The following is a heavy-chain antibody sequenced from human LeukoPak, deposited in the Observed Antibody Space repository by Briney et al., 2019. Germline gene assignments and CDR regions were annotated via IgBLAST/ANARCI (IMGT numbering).Heavy chain of an antibody. CDR3: AREPGDYDILTGYYIPHYYMDV. CDR1: GFTFSSYS. J-gene: IGHJ6*03. CDR2: ISSSSSTI. Sequence: AGGSLRLSCAASGFTFSSYSMNWVRQAPGKGLEWVSYISSSSSTIYYADSVKGRFTISRDNAKNSLYLQMNSLRAEDTAVYYCAREPGDYDILTGYYIPHYYMDVWGKGTTVTVSS. V-gene: IGHV3-48*01. D-gene: IGHD3-9*01.